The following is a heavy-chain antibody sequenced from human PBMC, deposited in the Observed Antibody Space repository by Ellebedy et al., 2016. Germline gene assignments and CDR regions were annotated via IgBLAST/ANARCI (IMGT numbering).Heavy chain of an antibody. Sequence: SETLSLTCSVSGGSITGYYWSWIRQPPGEGLEWIGTIYYSGSTYYSPSLKSRVTISVDTSKNQFSLKLTSVTAADTAVYFCARRSGSYVFWGQGTLVTVSS. J-gene: IGHJ4*02. D-gene: IGHD1-26*01. V-gene: IGHV4-59*04. CDR1: GGSITGYY. CDR3: ARRSGSYVF. CDR2: IYYSGST.